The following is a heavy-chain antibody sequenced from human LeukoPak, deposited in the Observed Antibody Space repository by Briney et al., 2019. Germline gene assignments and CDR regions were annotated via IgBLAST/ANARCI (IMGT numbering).Heavy chain of an antibody. J-gene: IGHJ3*02. Sequence: GGSLRLSCAASGFTFSSYGMHWVRQAPGKGLEWVSSISSSSSYIYYADSVKGRFTISRDNAKNSLYLQMNSLRAEDTAVYYCARTDCGGDCYSEFGAFDIWGQGTMVTVSS. CDR3: ARTDCGGDCYSEFGAFDI. CDR1: GFTFSSYG. D-gene: IGHD2-21*02. CDR2: ISSSSSYI. V-gene: IGHV3-21*01.